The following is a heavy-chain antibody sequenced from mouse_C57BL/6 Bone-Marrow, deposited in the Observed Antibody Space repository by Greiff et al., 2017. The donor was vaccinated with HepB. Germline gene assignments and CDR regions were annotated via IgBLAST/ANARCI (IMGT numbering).Heavy chain of an antibody. CDR3: ARQGYYYGSSYWYFDV. CDR1: GFTFSSYG. J-gene: IGHJ1*03. V-gene: IGHV5-6*01. CDR2: ISSGGSYT. D-gene: IGHD1-1*01. Sequence: EVQRVESGGDLVKPGGSLKLSCAASGFTFSSYGMSWVRQTPDKRLEWVATISSGGSYTYYPDSVKGRFTISRDNAKNTLYLQMSSLKSEDTAMYYCARQGYYYGSSYWYFDVWGTGTTVTVSS.